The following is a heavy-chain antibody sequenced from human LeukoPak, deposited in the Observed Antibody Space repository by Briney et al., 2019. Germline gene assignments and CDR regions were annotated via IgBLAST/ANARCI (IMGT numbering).Heavy chain of an antibody. J-gene: IGHJ5*02. CDR1: GGSISSSSYY. CDR3: ARLGSVAAKYLWFDP. CDR2: IYYSGST. Sequence: SETLSLTCTVSGGSISSSSYYWGWIRQPPGKGLEWIGSIYYSGSTYYNPSLKSRVTISVDTSKNQFSLKLSSVTAADTAVYYCARLGSVAAKYLWFDPWGQGTLVTVSS. D-gene: IGHD2-15*01. V-gene: IGHV4-39*01.